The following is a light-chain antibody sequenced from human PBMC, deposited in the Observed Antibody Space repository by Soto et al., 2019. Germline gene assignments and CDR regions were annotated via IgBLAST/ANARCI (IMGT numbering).Light chain of an antibody. CDR2: DVS. CDR1: QSVSSN. V-gene: IGKV3D-15*01. J-gene: IGKJ4*01. CDR3: QQYNNWPLT. Sequence: EIVMTQSPATLPVSPGERATLSCWASQSVSSNLAWYQQKPGQAPRLLIYDVSTRATGIPTRFSGSGSGTEFTLTISSLQSEDFAAYYCQQYNNWPLTFGGGTKVDIK.